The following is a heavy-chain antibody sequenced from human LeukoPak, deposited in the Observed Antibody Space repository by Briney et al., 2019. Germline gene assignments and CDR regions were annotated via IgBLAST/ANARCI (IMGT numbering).Heavy chain of an antibody. J-gene: IGHJ4*02. V-gene: IGHV4-59*01. CDR3: ARESVAGTPYYFDY. CDR1: GGSISSYY. CDR2: IYYSGST. D-gene: IGHD6-19*01. Sequence: SETLSLTCTVSGGSISSYYWSWLRQPPGKGLEWIGYIYYSGSTNYNPSLKSRVTISVDTSKNQFSLKLSSVTAADTAVYYCARESVAGTPYYFDYWGQGTLVTVSS.